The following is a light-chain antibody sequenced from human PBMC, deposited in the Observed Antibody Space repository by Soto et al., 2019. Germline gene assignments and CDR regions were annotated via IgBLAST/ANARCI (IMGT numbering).Light chain of an antibody. CDR1: QSISSY. J-gene: IGKJ1*01. CDR3: QQSYSSPRT. V-gene: IGKV1-39*01. Sequence: DIQMTQSPSSLSASVGDRVTITCRASQSISSYLNWYQQTPGKAPKLLIYAASSLQSGVPSRFSGSGYGTDFTLIISSLQPEDFATYYCQQSYSSPRTFGQGTKVEIK. CDR2: AAS.